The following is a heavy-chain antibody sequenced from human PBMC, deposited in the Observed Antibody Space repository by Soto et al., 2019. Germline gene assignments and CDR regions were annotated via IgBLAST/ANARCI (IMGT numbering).Heavy chain of an antibody. J-gene: IGHJ4*02. CDR2: TYYRSKWYN. CDR3: ARGGTIFGVVIINFFDY. Sequence: SQTLSLTCAISGDSVSSNSAAWNWIRQSPSRGLEWLGRTYYRSKWYNDYAVSVKSRITINPDTSKNQFSLQLNSVTPEDTAVYYCARGGTIFGVVIINFFDYWGQGTLVTVSS. CDR1: GDSVSSNSAA. D-gene: IGHD3-3*01. V-gene: IGHV6-1*01.